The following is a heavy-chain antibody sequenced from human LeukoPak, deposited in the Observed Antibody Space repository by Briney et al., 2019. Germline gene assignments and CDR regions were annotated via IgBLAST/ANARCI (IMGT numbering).Heavy chain of an antibody. CDR2: FDPEDGET. D-gene: IGHD2-15*01. CDR3: ATATSVVAYSPPRC. Sequence: ASVKVSCKVSGYTLTELSMHWVRQAPGKGLEWMGGFDPEDGETIYAQKFQGRVTMTEDTSTDTAYMELSSLRSEDTAVYYCATATSVVAYSPPRCWGQGTLVTVSS. V-gene: IGHV1-24*01. CDR1: GYTLTELS. J-gene: IGHJ4*02.